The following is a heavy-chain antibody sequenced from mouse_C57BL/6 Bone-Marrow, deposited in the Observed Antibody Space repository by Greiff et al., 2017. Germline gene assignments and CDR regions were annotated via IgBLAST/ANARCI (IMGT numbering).Heavy chain of an antibody. J-gene: IGHJ1*03. CDR2: ISYDGSN. D-gene: IGHD2-4*01. V-gene: IGHV3-6*01. Sequence: EVKLQESGPGLVKPSQSLSLTCSVTGYSITSGYYWNWIRQFPGNKLEWMGYISYDGSNNYNPSLKNRISITRDTSKNQFFLKLNSVTTEDTATYYCAREVYYDYVWYFDVWGTGTTVTVSS. CDR1: GYSITSGYY. CDR3: AREVYYDYVWYFDV.